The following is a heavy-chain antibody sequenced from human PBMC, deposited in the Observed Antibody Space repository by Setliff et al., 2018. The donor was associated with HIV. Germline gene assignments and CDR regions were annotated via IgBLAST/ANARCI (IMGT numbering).Heavy chain of an antibody. Sequence: ASVKVSCKASGYTFTKYAMNWVRQAPGQGLEWMGWINTNTGNPTYAQGFTGRFVFSLDTSVSTAYLQISSLKAEDTAVYYCARDESDSLYYKDYYYMDVWGKGTTGTVS. V-gene: IGHV7-4-1*02. CDR1: GYTFTKYA. J-gene: IGHJ6*03. CDR3: ARDESDSLYYKDYYYMDV. CDR2: INTNTGNP. D-gene: IGHD3-10*01.